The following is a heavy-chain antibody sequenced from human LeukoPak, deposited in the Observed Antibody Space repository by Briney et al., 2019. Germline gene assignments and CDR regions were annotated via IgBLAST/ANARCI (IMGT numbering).Heavy chain of an antibody. CDR2: IRYDGSNK. D-gene: IGHD3-22*01. CDR3: AKDGHRYYYDSSGYYPAGD. J-gene: IGHJ4*02. CDR1: GFTFSRYG. Sequence: GGSLRLSCAASGFTFSRYGMHWVRQAPGKGLEWVAFIRYDGSNKYYADSVKGRFTISRDNSKNTLYLQMNSLRAEDTAVYYCAKDGHRYYYDSSGYYPAGDWGQGTLVTVSS. V-gene: IGHV3-30*02.